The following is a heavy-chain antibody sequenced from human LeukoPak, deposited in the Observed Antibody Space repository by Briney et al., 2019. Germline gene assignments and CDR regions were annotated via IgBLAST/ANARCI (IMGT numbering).Heavy chain of an antibody. CDR2: IRYDGSNK. CDR1: GFTLSSYG. Sequence: GGSLRLSCAASGFTLSSYGMHWVRQAPGKGLEWVAFIRYDGSNKYYADSVKGRFTISRDNSKNTLYLQMNSLRAEDTAVYYCAKDLGISSYYFDYWGQGTLVTVSS. J-gene: IGHJ4*02. CDR3: AKDLGISSYYFDY. V-gene: IGHV3-30*02. D-gene: IGHD2-2*01.